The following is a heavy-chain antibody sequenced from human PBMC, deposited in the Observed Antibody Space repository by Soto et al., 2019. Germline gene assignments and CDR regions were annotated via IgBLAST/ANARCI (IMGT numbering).Heavy chain of an antibody. V-gene: IGHV3-23*01. D-gene: IGHD6-19*01. Sequence: GGSLRLSCAASGFTFSSYAMSWVRQAPGKGLEWVSSISGSGVSTYYADSVKGRFTISRDNSKNTLYLQMNSLRAEDTAVYYCARRSSGWYSDYWGQGTLVTVSS. CDR3: ARRSSGWYSDY. J-gene: IGHJ4*02. CDR1: GFTFSSYA. CDR2: ISGSGVST.